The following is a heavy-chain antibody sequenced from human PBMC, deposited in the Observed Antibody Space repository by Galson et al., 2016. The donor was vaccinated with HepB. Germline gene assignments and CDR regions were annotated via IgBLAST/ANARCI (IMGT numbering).Heavy chain of an antibody. CDR1: GFTSSTYW. V-gene: IGHV3-7*03. Sequence: SLRLSCAASGFTSSTYWMSWVRQAPGKGLEWVANINQDGSEKHYGGSVEGRFTLSRDGENSLHLQMSSLRVDDTAVYYCAREDGFCSAGRCSVFDYWGRGALVTVSS. CDR3: AREDGFCSAGRCSVFDY. CDR2: INQDGSEK. J-gene: IGHJ4*02. D-gene: IGHD2-15*01.